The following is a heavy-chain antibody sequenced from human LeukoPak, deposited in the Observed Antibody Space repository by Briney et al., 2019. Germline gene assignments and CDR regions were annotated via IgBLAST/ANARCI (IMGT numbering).Heavy chain of an antibody. J-gene: IGHJ4*02. Sequence: GGSLRLSCAASGFIFSDYYMSWIRQAPGKGLECVSHISSSSSLTDYTDSVKGRFTISRGNAKSSLYLQMNSLRAEDTAVYYCAGAVGSSGRVYYFAYWGQGTLVTVSS. CDR2: ISSSSSLT. CDR3: AGAVGSSGRVYYFAY. CDR1: GFIFSDYY. V-gene: IGHV3-11*06. D-gene: IGHD6-19*01.